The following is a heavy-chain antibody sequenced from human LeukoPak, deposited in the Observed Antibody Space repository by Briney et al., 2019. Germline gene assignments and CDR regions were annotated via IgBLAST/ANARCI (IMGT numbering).Heavy chain of an antibody. D-gene: IGHD6-13*01. V-gene: IGHV1-69*04. Sequence: SVKVSCKASGGTFSSYAISWVRQAPGQGLEWMGRIIPIFGIANYAQEFQGRVTITADKSTSTAYMELSSLRSEDTAVYYCARMEQQLVRDNWFDPWGQGTLVTVSS. CDR2: IIPIFGIA. J-gene: IGHJ5*02. CDR3: ARMEQQLVRDNWFDP. CDR1: GGTFSSYA.